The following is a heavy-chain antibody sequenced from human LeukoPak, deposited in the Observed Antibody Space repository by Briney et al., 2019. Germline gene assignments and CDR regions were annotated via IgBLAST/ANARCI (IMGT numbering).Heavy chain of an antibody. J-gene: IGHJ6*02. CDR3: AREGGGFWSPANGMDV. V-gene: IGHV4-34*01. CDR1: GGSISSYY. Sequence: SETLSLTCTVSGGSISSYYWSWIRQPPGKGLEWIGEINHSGSTNYNPSLKSRVTISVDTSKNQFSLKLSSVTAADTAVYYCAREGGGFWSPANGMDVWGQGTTVTVSS. CDR2: INHSGST. D-gene: IGHD3-3*01.